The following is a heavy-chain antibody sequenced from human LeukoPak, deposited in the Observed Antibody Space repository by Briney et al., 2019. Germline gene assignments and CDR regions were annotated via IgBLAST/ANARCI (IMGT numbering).Heavy chain of an antibody. Sequence: SETLSLTCAVYGGSFSGYYWSWIRQPPGKGLEWIGEINHSGSTNYNPSLKSRVTISVDTSKNQFSLKLSSVTAADTAVYYCARDWPYCSGGSCYYNWFDPWGQGTLVTVSS. CDR2: INHSGST. CDR1: GGSFSGYY. J-gene: IGHJ5*02. D-gene: IGHD2-15*01. CDR3: ARDWPYCSGGSCYYNWFDP. V-gene: IGHV4-34*01.